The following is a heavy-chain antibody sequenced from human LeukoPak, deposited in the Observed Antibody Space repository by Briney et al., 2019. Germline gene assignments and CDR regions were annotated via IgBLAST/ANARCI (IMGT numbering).Heavy chain of an antibody. D-gene: IGHD3-10*01. Sequence: PSETLSLTCAVYGGSFSDYYWTWIRQSPGKGLEWIGEINHSGATDYNPSLKSRVTISVDTSKNQFSLKVRSATAADTAVYYCARRVRGVIISFYYYNGMDVWGQGTTVTVSS. CDR1: GGSFSDYY. J-gene: IGHJ6*02. CDR3: ARRVRGVIISFYYYNGMDV. V-gene: IGHV4-34*01. CDR2: INHSGAT.